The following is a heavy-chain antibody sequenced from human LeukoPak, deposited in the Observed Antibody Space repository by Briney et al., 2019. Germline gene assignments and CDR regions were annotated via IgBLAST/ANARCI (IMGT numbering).Heavy chain of an antibody. CDR3: AKRKSHDYGDRYYFDY. J-gene: IGHJ4*02. D-gene: IGHD4-17*01. Sequence: SGGSLRLSCAASGFTFSDYYMSWIRQAPGKGLEWVSYISSSGSTIYYADSVKGRFTISRDNAKNSLYLQMNSLRAEDTAVYYCAKRKSHDYGDRYYFDYWGQGTLVTVSS. CDR2: ISSSGSTI. CDR1: GFTFSDYY. V-gene: IGHV3-11*01.